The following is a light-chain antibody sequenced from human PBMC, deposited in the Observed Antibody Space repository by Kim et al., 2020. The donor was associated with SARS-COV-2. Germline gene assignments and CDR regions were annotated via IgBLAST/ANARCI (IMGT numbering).Light chain of an antibody. V-gene: IGLV2-14*04. Sequence: GPSITISCTGTSSDVGGYNYVSWYQQHPGKTPKLMIYGVSKRPSGVSNRFSGSKSGNTASLTISGLQAEDEADYYCNSYTSSSTLVFGGGTQLTVL. CDR1: SSDVGGYNY. CDR2: GVS. J-gene: IGLJ3*02. CDR3: NSYTSSSTLV.